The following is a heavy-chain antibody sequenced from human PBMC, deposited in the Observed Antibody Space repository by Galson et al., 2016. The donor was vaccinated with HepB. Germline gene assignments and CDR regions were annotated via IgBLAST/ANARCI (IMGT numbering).Heavy chain of an antibody. CDR3: AREPPGAVASFDF. Sequence: SLRLSCAASAFNFNNYAFSWVRQAPGKGLEWVSSISASGYYTFYADSVEGRFTISRGNSENTLYLQMNSLRAEDTAIYYCAREPPGAVASFDFWGQGTVVTVSS. D-gene: IGHD4-23*01. J-gene: IGHJ4*02. V-gene: IGHV3-23*01. CDR1: AFNFNNYA. CDR2: ISASGYYT.